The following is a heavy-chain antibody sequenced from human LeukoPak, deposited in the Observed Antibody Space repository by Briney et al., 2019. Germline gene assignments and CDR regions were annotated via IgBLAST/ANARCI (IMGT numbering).Heavy chain of an antibody. D-gene: IGHD6-13*01. CDR2: IYTSGST. CDR3: ARDLFSSSWYANDAFDI. V-gene: IGHV4-61*02. CDR1: GGSISSGRYY. J-gene: IGHJ3*02. Sequence: SETLSLTCTVSGGSISSGRYYSGWIRQPAGKGLEWIGRIYTSGSTNYNPSLKSRVTISVDTSKNQFSLKLSSVAAADTAVYYCARDLFSSSWYANDAFDIWGQGTMVTVSS.